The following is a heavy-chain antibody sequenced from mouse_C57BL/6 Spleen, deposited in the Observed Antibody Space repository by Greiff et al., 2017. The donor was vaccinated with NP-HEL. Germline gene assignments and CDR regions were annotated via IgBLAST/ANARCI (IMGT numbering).Heavy chain of an antibody. CDR2: IYPGDGDT. J-gene: IGHJ2*01. D-gene: IGHD3-3*01. Sequence: VKLMESGPELVKPGASVKISCKASGYAFSSSWMNWVKQRPGKGLEWIGRIYPGDGDTNYNGKFKGKATLTADKSSSTAYMQLSSLASEDSAVYFCAREGTGDYWGQGTTLTVSS. CDR1: GYAFSSSW. V-gene: IGHV1-82*01. CDR3: AREGTGDY.